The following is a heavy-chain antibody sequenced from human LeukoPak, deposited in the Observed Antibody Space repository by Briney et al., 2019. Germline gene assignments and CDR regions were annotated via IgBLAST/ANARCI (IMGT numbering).Heavy chain of an antibody. CDR1: GGSISDSY. Sequence: PSETLSLTCTVSGGSISDSYLSWIRQPAGKGLEWIGRMYVTGTTNYKPSLRSRVTMSMDTSKNKSSLRLSSVTAADTAVYYCARENYYDSSGYSEGMDVWGQGTTVIVSS. CDR2: MYVTGTT. V-gene: IGHV4-4*07. J-gene: IGHJ6*02. D-gene: IGHD3-22*01. CDR3: ARENYYDSSGYSEGMDV.